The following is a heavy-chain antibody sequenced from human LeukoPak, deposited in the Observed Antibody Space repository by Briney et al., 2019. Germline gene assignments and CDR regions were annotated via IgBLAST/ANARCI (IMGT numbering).Heavy chain of an antibody. CDR2: IFPGGGEI. CDR1: GFTFSSYN. CDR3: ARGTTALMDV. V-gene: IGHV3-21*01. Sequence: PGGSLRLSCAASGFTFSSYNTNWVRQAPGKGLEWVSSIFPGGGEIHYADSVRGRFTISRDNSKSTLSLQMNSLRAEDTAVYYCARGTTALMDVWAKGPRSPSP. D-gene: IGHD2-21*02. J-gene: IGHJ6*03.